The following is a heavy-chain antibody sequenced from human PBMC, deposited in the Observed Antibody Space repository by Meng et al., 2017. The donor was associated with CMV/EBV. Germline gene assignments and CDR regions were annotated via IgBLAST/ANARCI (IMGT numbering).Heavy chain of an antibody. CDR1: GFTFSSYS. D-gene: IGHD6-13*01. V-gene: IGHV3-21*01. J-gene: IGHJ6*02. CDR2: ISSSSSYI. CDR3: AREAGYSSSWYDGGGDYYYYYGMDV. Sequence: LSCAASGFTFSSYSMNWVRQAPGTGLECVSSISSSSSYIYYADSVKGRFTISRDNAKNSLYLQMNSLRAEDTAVYYCAREAGYSSSWYDGGGDYYYYYGMDVWGQGTTVTVSS.